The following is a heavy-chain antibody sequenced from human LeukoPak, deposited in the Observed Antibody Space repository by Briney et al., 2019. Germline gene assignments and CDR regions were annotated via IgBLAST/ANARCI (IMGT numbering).Heavy chain of an antibody. V-gene: IGHV3-15*01. J-gene: IGHJ4*02. CDR2: IKSSGDGGTS. D-gene: IGHD2-15*01. Sequence: GGSLRLSCEASGFSFSDAWMSGVRQAPGKGLEWVGRIKSSGDGGTSDYTAPVKGRFTISRDDSKNTVFLQMNTLKTEDTAVYYCTTDGGYWGQGTLVTVSS. CDR3: TTDGGY. CDR1: GFSFSDAW.